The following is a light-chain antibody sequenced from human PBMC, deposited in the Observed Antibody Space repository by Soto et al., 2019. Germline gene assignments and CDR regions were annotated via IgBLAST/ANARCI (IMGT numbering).Light chain of an antibody. V-gene: IGLV3-1*01. J-gene: IGLJ1*01. CDR3: RAWDRSTGLF. CDR1: KLGDKY. Sequence: SYELTQPPSVSVSPGQTASITCSGDKLGDKYACWYQQKPGQSPVLVIYQDSKRPSGIPERFSGSNSGNTATLTISETQTMEEADYYCRAWDRSTGLFFGTGT. CDR2: QDS.